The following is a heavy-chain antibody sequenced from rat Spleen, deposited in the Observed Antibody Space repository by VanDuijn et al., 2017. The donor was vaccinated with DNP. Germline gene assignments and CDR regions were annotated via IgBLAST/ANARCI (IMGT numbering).Heavy chain of an antibody. Sequence: EVQLVESGGGLVQPGRSLKLSCAASGFTFSNYGMAWVRQAPTKGLEWVATISYDGSSTYYRDSVKGRFTISRDNAKSTLYLQMDSLRSEDTATYYCARWRGYTYYFDYWGQGVMVTVSS. J-gene: IGHJ2*01. D-gene: IGHD1-4*01. CDR3: ARWRGYTYYFDY. V-gene: IGHV5-29*01. CDR2: ISYDGSST. CDR1: GFTFSNYG.